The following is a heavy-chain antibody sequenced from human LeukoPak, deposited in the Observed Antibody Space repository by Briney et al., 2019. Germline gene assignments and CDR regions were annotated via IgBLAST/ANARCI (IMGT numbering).Heavy chain of an antibody. CDR3: AKDRVYASGSRDAFDI. D-gene: IGHD3-10*01. V-gene: IGHV3-23*01. J-gene: IGHJ3*02. Sequence: GGSLRLSCAASGFIFNTYAMSWVRQAPGKGLEWVSGISGSGSSTYYADSVKGRFTISRDNSKNTLYLQMNSLRAEDTAVYYCAKDRVYASGSRDAFDIWGQGTMVTVSS. CDR2: ISGSGSST. CDR1: GFIFNTYA.